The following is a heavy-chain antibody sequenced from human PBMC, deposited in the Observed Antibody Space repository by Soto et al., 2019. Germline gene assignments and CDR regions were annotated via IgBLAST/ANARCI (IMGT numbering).Heavy chain of an antibody. J-gene: IGHJ6*02. CDR3: ATPVVPAATPLGVYYYYYGMDV. V-gene: IGHV4-34*01. Sequence: SETLSLTCAVYGGSFSGYYWSWIRQPPGKGLEWIGEINHSGSTNYNPSLKSRVTISVDTSKNQFSLKLSSVTAADTAVYYCATPVVPAATPLGVYYYYYGMDVWGQGTTVTVSS. D-gene: IGHD2-2*01. CDR2: INHSGST. CDR1: GGSFSGYY.